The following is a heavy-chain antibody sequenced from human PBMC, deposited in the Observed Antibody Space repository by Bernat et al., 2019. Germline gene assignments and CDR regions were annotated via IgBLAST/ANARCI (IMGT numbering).Heavy chain of an antibody. V-gene: IGHV4-39*02. CDR1: GGSISISSYY. J-gene: IGHJ4*02. Sequence: QLQLQESGPGLVKPSETLSLTCTVSGGSISISSYYWGWIRQPPGKGLEWIGTIYYSGNTYYNPSLKSRVTISVDTSKNRFSLKLSSVTAADTAVYYCARYCSGGSCYSGPRLDYWGQGTLVTVSS. CDR2: IYYSGNT. D-gene: IGHD2-15*01. CDR3: ARYCSGGSCYSGPRLDY.